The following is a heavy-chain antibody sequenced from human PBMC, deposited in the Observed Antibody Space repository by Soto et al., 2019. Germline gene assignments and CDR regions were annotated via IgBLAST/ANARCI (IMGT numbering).Heavy chain of an antibody. V-gene: IGHV5-10-1*01. CDR3: ASRGLQTLLTAGMDV. Sequence: KPGKGLEWMGRIDPSDSYTNYSPSFQGHVTISADKSISTAYLQWSSLKASDPAMYSCASRGLQTLLTAGMDVWGQ. CDR2: IDPSDSYT. D-gene: IGHD3-10*01. J-gene: IGHJ6*01.